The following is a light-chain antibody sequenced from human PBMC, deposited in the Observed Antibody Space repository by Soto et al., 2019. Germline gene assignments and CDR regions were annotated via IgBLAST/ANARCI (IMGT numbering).Light chain of an antibody. CDR1: SSDVGGYNY. J-gene: IGLJ2*01. V-gene: IGLV2-14*01. Sequence: QSALTQPASVSGSPGQSITISCTGTSSDVGGYNYVSWYQQHPGKAPKLMIYEVSNRPSGVSNRFSGSKSGNTASLTISGLQAEDEAHYCCTSYTSSRTVVFGGGTQLTVL. CDR2: EVS. CDR3: TSYTSSRTVV.